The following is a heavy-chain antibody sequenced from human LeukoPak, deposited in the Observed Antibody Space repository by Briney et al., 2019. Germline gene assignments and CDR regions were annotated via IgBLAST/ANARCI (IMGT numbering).Heavy chain of an antibody. CDR3: ARVYGDYLFDY. CDR1: GGSISSGGYY. Sequence: PSQALSLTCTVSGGSISSGGYYWSWIRQHPGKGLEWIGYIYYSGSTYYNPSLKSRVTISVDTSKNQFSLKLSSVTAADMAVYYCARVYGDYLFDYWGQGTPVTVSS. CDR2: IYYSGST. V-gene: IGHV4-31*03. J-gene: IGHJ4*02. D-gene: IGHD4-17*01.